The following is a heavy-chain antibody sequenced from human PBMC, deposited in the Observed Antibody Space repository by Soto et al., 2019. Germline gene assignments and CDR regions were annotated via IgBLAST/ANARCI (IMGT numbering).Heavy chain of an antibody. D-gene: IGHD3-22*01. CDR1: GFTFSSYA. V-gene: IGHV3-30-3*01. CDR2: ISYDGSNK. Sequence: GGSLRLSCAASGFTFSSYAMHWVRQAPGKGLEWVAVISYDGSNKYYADTVKGRFTNSRDNSKNTLYLQIKSLRAEDTAVYYCARDYLAYYYDSSGFDYWGQGT. CDR3: ARDYLAYYYDSSGFDY. J-gene: IGHJ4*02.